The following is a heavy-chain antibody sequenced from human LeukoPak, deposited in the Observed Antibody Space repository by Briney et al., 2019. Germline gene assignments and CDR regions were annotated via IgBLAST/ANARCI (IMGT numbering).Heavy chain of an antibody. V-gene: IGHV4-59*01. CDR3: ARHGSWAFDI. D-gene: IGHD6-13*01. Sequence: SETLSLTRTVSGDSISRSYWNWIRQPPGKGLEWIGYFLYGGSTNYHPALKSRVSISVDTSKNQFSLTLNSVTAADTAVYYCARHGSWAFDIWGQGIMVIVSS. CDR1: GDSISRSY. J-gene: IGHJ3*02. CDR2: FLYGGST.